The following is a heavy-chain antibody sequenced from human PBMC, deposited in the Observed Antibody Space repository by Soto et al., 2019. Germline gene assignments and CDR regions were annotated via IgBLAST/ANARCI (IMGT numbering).Heavy chain of an antibody. CDR2: IYYSGST. CDR1: GGSISSGDYY. J-gene: IGHJ3*02. V-gene: IGHV4-30-4*01. D-gene: IGHD3-22*01. Sequence: QVQLQESDPGLVKPSQTLSLTCTVSGGSISSGDYYWSWIRQPPGKGLEWIGYIYYSGSTYYNPSLKSRVTISVDTSKNQFSLKLSSVTAADTAVYYCARAFYYYDSSGYPMLDAFDIWGQGTMVTVSS. CDR3: ARAFYYYDSSGYPMLDAFDI.